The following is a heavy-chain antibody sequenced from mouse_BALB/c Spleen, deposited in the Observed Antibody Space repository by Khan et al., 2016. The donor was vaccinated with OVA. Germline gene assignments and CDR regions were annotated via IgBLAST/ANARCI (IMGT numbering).Heavy chain of an antibody. CDR2: ISTGGDYI. CDR3: ARHNYGPFAY. CDR1: GFTFSTYA. V-gene: IGHV5-6*01. Sequence: EVELVESGGDLVKPGGSLKLSCAASGFTFSTYAMSWVRQTPDKRLEWVATISTGGDYIYYPDSVMGRFTISRDNAKNTLYLQMSSLRSEDTAMYYCARHNYGPFAYWGQGTLVTVSA. J-gene: IGHJ3*01. D-gene: IGHD1-1*01.